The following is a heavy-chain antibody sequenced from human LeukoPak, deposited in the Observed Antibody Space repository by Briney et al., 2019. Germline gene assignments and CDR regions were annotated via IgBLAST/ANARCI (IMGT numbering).Heavy chain of an antibody. CDR3: ATLLPPYYCYGMDV. Sequence: GASVKVSCKVSGYTLTELSMHWVRQAPGKGLEWMGGFDPEDGETIYAQKFQGRVTMTEDTSTDTAYMELSSLRSEDTAVYYCATLLPPYYCYGMDVWGQGTTVTVSS. D-gene: IGHD3-10*01. J-gene: IGHJ6*02. CDR2: FDPEDGET. V-gene: IGHV1-24*01. CDR1: GYTLTELS.